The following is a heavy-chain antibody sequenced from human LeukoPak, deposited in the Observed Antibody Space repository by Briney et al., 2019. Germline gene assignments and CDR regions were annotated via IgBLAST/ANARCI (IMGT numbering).Heavy chain of an antibody. Sequence: ASVKVSCRASGYTFTACAIHWVRQAPGQRLEWMGWINAGNGNTKYSQKFQGRVTITRDTSANTAYMELSSLRTDDTAVYYCARATLGYCSSTSCPLDYWGQGILVTVSS. CDR1: GYTFTACA. V-gene: IGHV1-3*01. D-gene: IGHD2-2*01. J-gene: IGHJ4*02. CDR3: ARATLGYCSSTSCPLDY. CDR2: INAGNGNT.